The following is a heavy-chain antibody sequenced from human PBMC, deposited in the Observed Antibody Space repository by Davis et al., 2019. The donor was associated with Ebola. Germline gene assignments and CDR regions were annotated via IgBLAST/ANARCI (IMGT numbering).Heavy chain of an antibody. V-gene: IGHV3-33*01. CDR2: IWYDGSNK. Sequence: PGGSLRLSCAASGFTFSSYGMHWVRQAPGKGLEWVAVIWYDGSNKYYADSVKGRFTISRDNSKNTLYLQMNSLRAEDTAVYYCARGDYGEDYYGMDVWGQGTTVTVSS. D-gene: IGHD4-17*01. CDR1: GFTFSSYG. CDR3: ARGDYGEDYYGMDV. J-gene: IGHJ6*02.